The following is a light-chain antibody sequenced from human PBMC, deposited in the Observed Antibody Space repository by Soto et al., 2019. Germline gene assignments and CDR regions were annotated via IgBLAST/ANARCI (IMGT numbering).Light chain of an antibody. CDR3: QHYNSYGT. V-gene: IGKV1-5*01. Sequence: THSPSTLPPSLADRVTIPSRASQSIDRWLAWYQQKPGKAPKILIYHASSLETGVPSRFSGSGSGTEFTLTISSLQTDDFATYYCQHYNSYGTFGQGTKVDIK. CDR2: HAS. CDR1: QSIDRW. J-gene: IGKJ1*01.